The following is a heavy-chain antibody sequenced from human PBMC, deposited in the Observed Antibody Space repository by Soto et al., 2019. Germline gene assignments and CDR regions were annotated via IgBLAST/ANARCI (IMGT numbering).Heavy chain of an antibody. D-gene: IGHD2-15*01. V-gene: IGHV3-7*03. CDR3: ARYVGEI. J-gene: IGHJ3*02. CDR1: GFTFSNYY. CDR2: INQDGSEK. Sequence: EAQLVESGGALVQPGGSLRLSCAASGFTFSNYYMSWFRQAPGKGLQWVASINQDGSEKYSVDSVKGRFTISRDNSKNSVYLQMNSLRVEDTAVYYCARYVGEIWGHGTKVTVSS.